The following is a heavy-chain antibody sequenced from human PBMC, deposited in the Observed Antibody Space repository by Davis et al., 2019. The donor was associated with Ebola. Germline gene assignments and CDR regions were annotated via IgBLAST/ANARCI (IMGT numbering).Heavy chain of an antibody. CDR3: ARDSGYSYGAGYYGMDV. CDR2: IIPILRTA. Sequence: SVKVSCKASGGSFSSYAFSWVRQAPGQGLEWMGRIIPILRTANYAQKFQGRVTITADKSTSTAYMELSSLRSEDTAVYYCARDSGYSYGAGYYGMDVWGQGTTVTVSS. J-gene: IGHJ6*02. D-gene: IGHD5-18*01. CDR1: GGSFSSYA. V-gene: IGHV1-69*04.